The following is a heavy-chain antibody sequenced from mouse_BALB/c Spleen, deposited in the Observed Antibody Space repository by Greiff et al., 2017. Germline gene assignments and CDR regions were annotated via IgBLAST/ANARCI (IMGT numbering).Heavy chain of an antibody. J-gene: IGHJ3*01. Sequence: EVMLVESGGGLVQPGGSRKLSCAASGFTFSDYGMAWVRQAPGKGPEWVAFISNLAYSIYYADTVTGRFTISRENAKNTLYLEMSSLRSEDTAMYYCARGGNYVSFAYWGQGTLVTVSA. CDR3: ARGGNYVSFAY. D-gene: IGHD2-1*01. CDR2: ISNLAYSI. V-gene: IGHV5-15*02. CDR1: GFTFSDYG.